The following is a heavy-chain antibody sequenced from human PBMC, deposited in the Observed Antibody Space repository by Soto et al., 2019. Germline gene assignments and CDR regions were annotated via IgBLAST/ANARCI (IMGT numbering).Heavy chain of an antibody. Sequence: SETLSLTCAVYGGSVSGFYWTWIRQPPGKGLEYIGEINHSGTTHYHPSLKSRVTISVDTSKNQFSLKLSSVTAADTAGYYCARQAAGDSDEYVLDFWGQGPTAPVSS. D-gene: IGHD2-21*02. CDR3: ARQAAGDSDEYVLDF. CDR2: INHSGTT. CDR1: GGSVSGFY. J-gene: IGHJ4*02. V-gene: IGHV4-34*01.